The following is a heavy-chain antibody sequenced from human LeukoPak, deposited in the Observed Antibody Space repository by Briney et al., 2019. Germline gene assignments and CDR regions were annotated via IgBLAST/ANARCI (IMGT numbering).Heavy chain of an antibody. CDR2: MSYDEPNS. CDR3: ARDRI. CDR1: GFTFSTYA. Sequence: GGSLRLSCAASGFTFSTYAVHGVRQAPGEGLEWVAGMSYDEPNSYYADSVEGRFTISRDSSKNTLYLQMNSLRTEDTAVYYCARDRIWGQGTLVTVSS. J-gene: IGHJ4*02. V-gene: IGHV3-30*04.